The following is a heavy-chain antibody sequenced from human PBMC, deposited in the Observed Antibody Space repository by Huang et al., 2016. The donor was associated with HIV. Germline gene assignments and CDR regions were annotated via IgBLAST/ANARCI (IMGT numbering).Heavy chain of an antibody. CDR1: VGSITSSNYY. Sequence: QLQLQESGPGLVKPSETLSLTCTVSVGSITSSNYYWGWIRQPPGQGREWIGIIYYSGSPYYNPSLKSRVTISVDTAKNQFSLKVRSVTAADSAVYYCARQWWELEISSFDYWGQGTLVTVSS. CDR2: IYYSGSP. D-gene: IGHD3-10*01. V-gene: IGHV4-39*01. CDR3: ARQWWELEISSFDY. J-gene: IGHJ4*02.